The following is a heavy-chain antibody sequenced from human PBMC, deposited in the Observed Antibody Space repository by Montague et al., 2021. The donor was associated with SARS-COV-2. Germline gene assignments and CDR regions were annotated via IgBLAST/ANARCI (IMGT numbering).Heavy chain of an antibody. Sequence: SETLSPTCTVSGASIRSSGHYWGWIRQPPGKGLEWIGSIYYTGSRYYTPSLTSRVTISVDTSRYQFSLELTSVTAADTAIYYCARAGGFAKGGYVGCLRTYYFDYWGQGLLVTVSS. V-gene: IGHV4-39*07. J-gene: IGHJ4*02. D-gene: IGHD3-22*01. CDR2: IYYTGSR. CDR1: GASIRSSGHY. CDR3: ARAGGFAKGGYVGCLRTYYFDY.